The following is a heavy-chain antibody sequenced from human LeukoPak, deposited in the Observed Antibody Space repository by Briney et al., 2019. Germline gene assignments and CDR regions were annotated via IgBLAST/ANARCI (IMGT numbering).Heavy chain of an antibody. CDR1: GFTISGYD. Sequence: GGSLRLSCAASGFTISGYDMGWVRQAPGKGLEWVSTISRSGGDTYYADSVRGRFTISRDNSKNMLYLQMNNLRVDDAAVYYCAKATTRGGTSNYYYYGMDVWGHGTTVTVSS. CDR3: AKATTRGGTSNYYYYGMDV. V-gene: IGHV3-23*01. J-gene: IGHJ6*02. CDR2: ISRSGGDT. D-gene: IGHD1-1*01.